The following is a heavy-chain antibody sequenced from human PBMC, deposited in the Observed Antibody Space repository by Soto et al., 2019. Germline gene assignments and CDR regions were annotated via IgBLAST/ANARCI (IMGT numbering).Heavy chain of an antibody. CDR1: GGTFSSYA. V-gene: IGHV1-69*01. CDR2: IIPIFGTA. J-gene: IGHJ4*02. D-gene: IGHD3-22*01. Sequence: QVQLVQSVAEVKKPGSSVKVSCTASGGTFSSYAISWVRQAPGQGLEWMGGIIPIFGTANYAQKFQGRVTLTADESTSTSYMELSSLRSEDTAVYYCASFSGESSGYFDYWGQGPLVTVSS. CDR3: ASFSGESSGYFDY.